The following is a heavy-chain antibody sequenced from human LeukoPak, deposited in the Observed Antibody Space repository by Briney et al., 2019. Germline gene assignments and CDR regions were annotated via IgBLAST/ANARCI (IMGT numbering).Heavy chain of an antibody. CDR2: ISYDGSNK. V-gene: IGHV3-30*03. CDR3: ARDKDTAMDY. D-gene: IGHD5-18*01. CDR1: GLTFSSSW. J-gene: IGHJ4*02. Sequence: GGSLRLSCAVSGLTFSSSWMDWVRQAPGKGLEWVAVISYDGSNKYYADSVKGRFTISRDNSKNTLYLQMNSLRAEDTAVYYCARDKDTAMDYWGQGTLVTVSS.